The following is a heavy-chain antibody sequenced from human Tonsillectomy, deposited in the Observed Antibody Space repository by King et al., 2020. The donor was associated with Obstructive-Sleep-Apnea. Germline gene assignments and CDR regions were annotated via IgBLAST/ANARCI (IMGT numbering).Heavy chain of an antibody. CDR3: ARDGLERRRPYYYGMDV. CDR1: GLIFSDYA. J-gene: IGHJ6*02. CDR2: ISYDGSNK. D-gene: IGHD1-1*01. Sequence: VQLVESGGGVVQPGRSLRLSCAASGLIFSDYAMHWVRQAPGKGLEWVAVISYDGSNKYYADSVRGRFTMSRDNSKNTLYLQMYSLRTEDTAVYYCARDGLERRRPYYYGMDVWGQGTTVTVSS. V-gene: IGHV3-30*04.